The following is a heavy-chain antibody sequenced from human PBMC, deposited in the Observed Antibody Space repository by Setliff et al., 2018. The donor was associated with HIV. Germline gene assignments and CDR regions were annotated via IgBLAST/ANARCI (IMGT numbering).Heavy chain of an antibody. Sequence: ASVKVSCKASEYTFTDYFIHWVRQAPGQGLEWMGWISAYNGNTNYAQNLQGRVTMTTDTSTNTAYMELRSLRSDDTAVYYCARSHSMIVVVMDYWGQGTLVTVSS. D-gene: IGHD3-22*01. J-gene: IGHJ4*02. CDR3: ARSHSMIVVVMDY. CDR1: EYTFTDYF. V-gene: IGHV1-18*04. CDR2: ISAYNGNT.